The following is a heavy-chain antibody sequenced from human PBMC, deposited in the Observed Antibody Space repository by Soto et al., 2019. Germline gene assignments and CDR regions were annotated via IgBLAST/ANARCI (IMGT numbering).Heavy chain of an antibody. CDR2: ISWNSGSI. V-gene: IGHV3-9*01. J-gene: IGHJ6*02. D-gene: IGHD4-17*01. CDR1: GFTFDDYA. Sequence: EVQLVESGGGLVQPGRSLRLSCAASGFTFDDYAMHWVRQAPGKGLEWVSGISWNSGSIGYADSVKGRFTISRDNAKNSLYLQMNSLRAEDTALYYCAKDMTTVTSTGGYYYYGMDVWGQGTTGTVSS. CDR3: AKDMTTVTSTGGYYYYGMDV.